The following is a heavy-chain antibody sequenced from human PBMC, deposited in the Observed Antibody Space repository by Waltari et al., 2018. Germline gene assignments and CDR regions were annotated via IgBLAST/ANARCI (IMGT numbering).Heavy chain of an antibody. V-gene: IGHV3-7*03. J-gene: IGHJ4*02. CDR1: VSTLRNNW. Sequence: EVQLVESGGGLVQPGGSLRLSCAASVSTLRNNWMAWVRQAPGKGLEWVAIIKGDGSERHYVDSVKGRFTISRDNPKNSQYLQMNSLRADDTAVYYCARGSGWVFDYWGQGTVVTVSS. CDR3: ARGSGWVFDY. D-gene: IGHD6-19*01. CDR2: IKGDGSER.